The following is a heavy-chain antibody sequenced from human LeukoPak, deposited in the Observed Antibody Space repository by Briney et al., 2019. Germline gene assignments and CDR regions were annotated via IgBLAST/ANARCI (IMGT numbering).Heavy chain of an antibody. CDR3: AKSLLTTASGTGRAFDL. V-gene: IGHV3-74*01. D-gene: IGHD1-26*01. CDR1: GFPLSNYW. J-gene: IGHJ3*01. CDR2: INIDGTNL. Sequence: GGSLRLSCVVSGFPLSNYWMDWVRQVPGQGLVWVARINIDGTNLNYAASVKGRFTISRDNSKNTLYLQMNSLRADDTAEYYCAKSLLTTASGTGRAFDLWGQGTMVTVSS.